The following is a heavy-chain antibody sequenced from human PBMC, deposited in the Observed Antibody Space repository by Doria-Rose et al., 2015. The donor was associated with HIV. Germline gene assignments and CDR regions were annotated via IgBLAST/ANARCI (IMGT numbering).Heavy chain of an antibody. Sequence: PSETLSLTCSVSGGSISTTNYYWAWIRQPPGKGLEWIGTIYYSGSTYYNVSLKSRLSMSVDTSKNQFSLKLISVTAADTAIYYCAGLVGRGFKYFHYWGQGTLVTVSS. J-gene: IGHJ1*01. D-gene: IGHD2-15*01. V-gene: IGHV4-39*07. CDR1: GGSISTTNYY. CDR3: AGLVGRGFKYFHY. CDR2: IYYSGST.